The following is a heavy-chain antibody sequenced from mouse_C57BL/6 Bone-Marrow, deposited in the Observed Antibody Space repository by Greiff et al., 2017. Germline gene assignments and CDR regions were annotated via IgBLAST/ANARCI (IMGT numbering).Heavy chain of an antibody. CDR2: IDPSDSET. V-gene: IGHV1-52*01. Sequence: QVQLQQPGAELVRPGSSVKLSCKASGYTFTSYWMHWVKQRPIQGLEWIGNIDPSDSETHYNQKFKDKATLTVDKSSSTAYMQLSSLTSEDSAVYYCARSTRVVEDWFAYWGQGTLVTVSA. CDR3: ARSTRVVEDWFAY. CDR1: GYTFTSYW. J-gene: IGHJ3*01. D-gene: IGHD1-1*01.